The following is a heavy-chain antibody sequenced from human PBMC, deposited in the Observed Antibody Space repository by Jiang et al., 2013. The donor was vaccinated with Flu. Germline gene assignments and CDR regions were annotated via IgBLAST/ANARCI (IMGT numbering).Heavy chain of an antibody. V-gene: IGHV2-26*01. CDR3: ARIQGIAVAGTRPHYFDY. J-gene: IGHJ4*02. Sequence: KPTQTLTLTCTVSGFSLSNARMGVSWIRQPPGKALEWLAHIFSNDEKSYSTSLKSRLTISKDTSKSQVVLTMTNMDPVDTATYYCARIQGIAVAGTRPHYFDYWGQGTLVTVSS. D-gene: IGHD6-19*01. CDR2: IFSNDEK. CDR1: GFSLSNARMG.